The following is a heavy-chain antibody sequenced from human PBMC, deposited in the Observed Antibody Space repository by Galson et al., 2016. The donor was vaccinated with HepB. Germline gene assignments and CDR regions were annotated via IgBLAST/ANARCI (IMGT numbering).Heavy chain of an antibody. D-gene: IGHD6-13*01. J-gene: IGHJ5*01. CDR3: ARGGSWSGHWFDS. CDR2: IYYSGNT. CDR1: GGSISSYY. V-gene: IGHV4-59*12. Sequence: SETLSLTCTVSGGSISSYYWNWIRQPPGKGLEWIGNIYYSGNTNYNPSLKSRVIISLDTSKNQFSLKLSSVTAADTAVYYCARGGSWSGHWFDSWGQGTLVTVSS.